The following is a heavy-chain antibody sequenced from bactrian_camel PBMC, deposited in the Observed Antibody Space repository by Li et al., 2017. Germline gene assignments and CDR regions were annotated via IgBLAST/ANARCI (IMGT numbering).Heavy chain of an antibody. Sequence: DVQLVESGGGSVQTGGSLRLSCAPSGLSVSDFSMAWFRQSPGKEREAVAAIRRDDLTAYTDSVKGRFIVSQDNARNTVYLQMDSLKPEDTAMYYCAATRSWAGGACRVPSYVYVINYYWGQGTQVTVS. D-gene: IGHD1*01. CDR2: IRRDDLT. CDR1: GLSVSDFS. V-gene: IGHV3S67*01. J-gene: IGHJ4*01. CDR3: AATRSWAGGACRVPSYVYVINYY.